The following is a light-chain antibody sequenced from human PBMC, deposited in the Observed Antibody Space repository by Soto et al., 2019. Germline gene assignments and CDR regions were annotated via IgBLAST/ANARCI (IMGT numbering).Light chain of an antibody. CDR2: AAS. Sequence: AHSPSTLTVSPGERATLSYRASQDVSNNLAWYQQKPGQAPKLLIYAASTRQTGIPDRFTGSGSGTDFTLTISRLEPEDFAVFYCHQYCSSPQTFGQGTKVDIK. CDR1: QDVSNN. CDR3: HQYCSSPQT. J-gene: IGKJ1*01. V-gene: IGKV3-20*01.